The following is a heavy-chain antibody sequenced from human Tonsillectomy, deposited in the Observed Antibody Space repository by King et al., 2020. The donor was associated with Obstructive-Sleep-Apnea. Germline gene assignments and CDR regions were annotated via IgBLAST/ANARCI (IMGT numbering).Heavy chain of an antibody. J-gene: IGHJ3*02. V-gene: IGHV3-49*03. CDR1: GFTFGDYA. CDR2: IRSKASGETT. D-gene: IGHD3-22*01. CDR3: TRDPGVVVITYDAFDI. Sequence: VQLVDSGGGLGQPGRSLRLSCTASGFTFGDYAMRWFRQAPGKGLEWGGLIRSKASGETTEYAAFVKGRFTISRDDSKSIAYLQMNSLKTEDTAVYYCTRDPGVVVITYDAFDIWGQGTMVTVSS.